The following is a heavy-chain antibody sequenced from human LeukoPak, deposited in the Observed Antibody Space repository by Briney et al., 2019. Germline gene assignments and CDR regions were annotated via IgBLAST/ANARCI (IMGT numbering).Heavy chain of an antibody. D-gene: IGHD2-2*01. CDR2: IIGGAGST. J-gene: IGHJ4*02. V-gene: IGHV3-23*01. CDR1: GFSFSSHG. Sequence: GGTLTLSCAASGFSFSSHGMSWVRPAPGKGLEWVSGIIGGAGSTYYAVSVKGRFTISGDNSKNTLFLQMNSLRAEDTAVYYCAHGAMYQLDYWGQGTLVTVSS. CDR3: AHGAMYQLDY.